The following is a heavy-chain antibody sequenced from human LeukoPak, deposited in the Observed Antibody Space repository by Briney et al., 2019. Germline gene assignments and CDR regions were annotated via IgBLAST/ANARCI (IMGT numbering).Heavy chain of an antibody. Sequence: SETLSLTCTVSGGSISSSSYYWGWIRQPPGKGLEWIGSIYYSGSTYYNPSLKSRVTISVDTSKNQFSLKLSSVTAADTAVYYCARFMVRGVIITNYFDYWGQGTLVTVSS. CDR3: ARFMVRGVIITNYFDY. V-gene: IGHV4-39*07. CDR2: IYYSGST. D-gene: IGHD3-10*01. J-gene: IGHJ4*02. CDR1: GGSISSSSYY.